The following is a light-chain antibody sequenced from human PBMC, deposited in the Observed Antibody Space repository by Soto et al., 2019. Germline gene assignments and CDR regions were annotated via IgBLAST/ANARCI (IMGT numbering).Light chain of an antibody. CDR1: QSVSSN. V-gene: IGKV3-15*01. J-gene: IGKJ1*01. Sequence: EIELTQSPGTLSLSPGERATLSCRASQSVSSNLAWYQQKPGQAPRLLIYDVSIRATGIPARFSGSGSGTEFTLTISSLQSEDFAVYYCQQYNNWPPWTFGQGTKVDNK. CDR2: DVS. CDR3: QQYNNWPPWT.